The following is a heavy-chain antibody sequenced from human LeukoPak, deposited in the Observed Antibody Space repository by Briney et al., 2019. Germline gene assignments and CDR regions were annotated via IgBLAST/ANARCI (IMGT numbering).Heavy chain of an antibody. J-gene: IGHJ6*02. CDR3: ARVSREGYNSWDYYYYGMDV. CDR2: IYSGGST. Sequence: GGSLRLSCAASGFTVSSNYMSWVRQAPGKGLEWVSVIYSGGSTYYADSVKGRFTISRDNSKNTLYLQMNSLRAEDTAVYYCARVSREGYNSWDYYYYGMDVRGQGTTVTVSS. V-gene: IGHV3-53*05. D-gene: IGHD5-24*01. CDR1: GFTVSSNY.